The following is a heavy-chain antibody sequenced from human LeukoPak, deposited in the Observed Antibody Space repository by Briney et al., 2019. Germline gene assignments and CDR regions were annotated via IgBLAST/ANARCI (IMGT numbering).Heavy chain of an antibody. CDR2: IYYSGSA. CDR1: GGSISTYY. CDR3: ARYVVYGSGKYYFDY. J-gene: IGHJ4*02. V-gene: IGHV4-59*01. D-gene: IGHD3-10*01. Sequence: PSETLSLTCTVSGGSISTYYWSWIRQPPGKGLEWIGYIYYSGSAKYNPSLKSRVTISVDTSKNQFSLKLSSVTAADTAVYYCARYVVYGSGKYYFDYWGQGTVVTVSS.